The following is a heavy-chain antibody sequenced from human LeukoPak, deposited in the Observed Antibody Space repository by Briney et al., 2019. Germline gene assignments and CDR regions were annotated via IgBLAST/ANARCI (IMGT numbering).Heavy chain of an antibody. CDR1: GFTFSDYD. J-gene: IGHJ4*02. Sequence: PGESLRLSCSASGFTFSDYDMNWVRQAPGKGLEWVSSISGLSTHIYYADSVKGRFSISRDNAKNSVYLQMNRLGVEDTAIYYCGRAFPPLRTSSAGDLWGQGILVTVSS. D-gene: IGHD3-16*01. V-gene: IGHV3-69-1*02. CDR3: GRAFPPLRTSSAGDL. CDR2: ISGLSTHI.